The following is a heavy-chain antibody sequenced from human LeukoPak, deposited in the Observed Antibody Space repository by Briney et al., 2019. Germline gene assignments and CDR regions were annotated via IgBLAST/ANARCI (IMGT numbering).Heavy chain of an antibody. CDR3: AKDPILRFLEKGSYFDY. V-gene: IGHV3-30*02. Sequence: GGSLRLSCAASGFSFSSSAMHWVRQAPGKGLDWVAFIHYDGNNKYYADSVKGRFTISRDNSKNTLYLQMNSLRAEDTAVYYCAKDPILRFLEKGSYFDYWGQGTLVTVSS. CDR1: GFSFSSSA. D-gene: IGHD3-3*01. CDR2: IHYDGNNK. J-gene: IGHJ4*02.